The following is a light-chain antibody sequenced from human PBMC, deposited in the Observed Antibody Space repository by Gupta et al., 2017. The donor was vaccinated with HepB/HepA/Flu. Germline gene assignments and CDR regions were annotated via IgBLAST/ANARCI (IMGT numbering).Light chain of an antibody. Sequence: DIQMTQSPSTLSASVGDRVTITCRASQSINNWLAWYQQKPGKAPKLLIYKASSLESGVPSRFRGSGSGTEFSLTVSSLQPDDFATYYCQQYNSFPLTFGGGTKVEIK. CDR1: QSINNW. CDR3: QQYNSFPLT. CDR2: KAS. J-gene: IGKJ4*01. V-gene: IGKV1-5*03.